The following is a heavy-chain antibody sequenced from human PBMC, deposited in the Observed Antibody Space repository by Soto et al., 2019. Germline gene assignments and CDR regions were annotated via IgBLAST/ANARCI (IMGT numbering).Heavy chain of an antibody. V-gene: IGHV1-69*12. Sequence: QVQLVQSGAEVKKPGSSVKVSCKASGGNLSNYAISWVRQAPGQGLEWMGGIIPIFGTSNYAQKFQGRVTITADESMSTVYMELSSLTSEDTAVYYCARSHAYGDSRGRFDPWGQGSLVTVSS. CDR3: ARSHAYGDSRGRFDP. J-gene: IGHJ5*02. D-gene: IGHD4-17*01. CDR2: IIPIFGTS. CDR1: GGNLSNYA.